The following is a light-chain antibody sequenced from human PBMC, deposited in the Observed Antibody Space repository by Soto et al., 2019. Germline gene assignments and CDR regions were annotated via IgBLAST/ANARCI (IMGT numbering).Light chain of an antibody. V-gene: IGLV4-69*01. CDR2: LNSDGSH. J-gene: IGLJ2*01. CDR1: SGYSSFA. CDR3: QTWGTGSVV. Sequence: QLVLTQSPSASASLGASVKLTCTLSSGYSSFAIAWHQQQPEKGPRYLMKLNSDGSHNKGDGIPDRFSGSSSGAERYLTISSLQSEDEGDYYCQTWGTGSVVFGGGTKLTVL.